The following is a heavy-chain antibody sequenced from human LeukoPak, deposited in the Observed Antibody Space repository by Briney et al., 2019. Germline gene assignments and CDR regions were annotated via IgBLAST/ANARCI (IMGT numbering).Heavy chain of an antibody. CDR2: IYSGGST. D-gene: IGHD6-19*01. CDR3: ARALAVASYFDY. J-gene: IGHJ4*02. CDR1: GFTVSSNY. Sequence: PGGSLRLSCTASGFTVSSNYMSWVRQAPGKGLEWASVIYSGGSTYYADSVKGRFTISRDNSKNTLYLQMNSLRAEDTAVYYFARALAVASYFDYWGQGTLVTVSS. V-gene: IGHV3-53*01.